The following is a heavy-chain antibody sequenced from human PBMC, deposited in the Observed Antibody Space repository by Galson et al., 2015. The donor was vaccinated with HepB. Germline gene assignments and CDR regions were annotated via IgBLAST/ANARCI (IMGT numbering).Heavy chain of an antibody. CDR2: IRYDGEIK. Sequence: SLRLSCAASGFTFSNYGMHWVRQVPGKGLEWVSFIRYDGEIKNYTDSVKGRFTLSRDNSKNTVYLQMNSLRAEDTAVYYCAKDSRVKLEVGFFDFWGQGTLVTVSS. CDR1: GFTFSNYG. CDR3: AKDSRVKLEVGFFDF. J-gene: IGHJ4*02. V-gene: IGHV3-30*02. D-gene: IGHD1-26*01.